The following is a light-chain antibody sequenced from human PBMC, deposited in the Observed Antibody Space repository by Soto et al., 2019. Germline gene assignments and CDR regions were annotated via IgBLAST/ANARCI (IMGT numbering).Light chain of an antibody. V-gene: IGKV1-39*01. CDR1: QNLGTY. J-gene: IGKJ4*01. CDR3: TLSYTTPLS. Sequence: DIQMTQSPSSLSSAVGDRATITCRASQNLGTYSNWYQQKPRKGPKLLIYAASSLQSGVPSRFSGCGSGTDFTLTISSLLPEDLASYQCTLSYTTPLSFGVGTKVEI. CDR2: AAS.